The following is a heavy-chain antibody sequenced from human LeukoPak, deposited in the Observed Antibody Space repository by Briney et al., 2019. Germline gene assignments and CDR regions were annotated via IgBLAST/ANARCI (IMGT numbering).Heavy chain of an antibody. J-gene: IGHJ4*02. CDR3: ARDTYYDSSGYYYVARQFDY. CDR2: ISAYNGNT. V-gene: IGHV1-18*01. CDR1: GYTFTSYG. Sequence: ASVKVSCKASGYTFTSYGISWVRQAPGQGLEWMGWISAYNGNTNYAQKFQGRVTMTTDTSTSTAYMELRSLRSDDTAVYYCARDTYYDSSGYYYVARQFDYWGQGTLVTVSS. D-gene: IGHD3-22*01.